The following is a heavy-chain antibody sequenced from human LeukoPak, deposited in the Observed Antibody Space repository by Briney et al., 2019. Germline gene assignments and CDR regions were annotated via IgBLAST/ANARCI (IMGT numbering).Heavy chain of an antibody. CDR3: AREGSDQLSKDFDY. J-gene: IGHJ4*02. V-gene: IGHV1-2*02. CDR2: IGPRNSAA. D-gene: IGHD2-2*01. Sequence: ASEKVSCKSSGFTFTGHYIHWVRQAPGQGLEWMGYIGPRNSAASYAEKFQGRVTMTRDTSLSTAYMELSRLTSDDTAVYYCAREGSDQLSKDFDYWGQGTLVTVSS. CDR1: GFTFTGHY.